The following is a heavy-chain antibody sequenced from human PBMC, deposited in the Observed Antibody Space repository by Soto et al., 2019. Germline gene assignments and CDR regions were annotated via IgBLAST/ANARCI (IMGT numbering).Heavy chain of an antibody. J-gene: IGHJ5*02. CDR3: ARDSPYSKLFDP. Sequence: GGSLRLSCAASGFTFSSYGMHWVRRAPGKGLEWVAVIWYDGSNKYYADSVKGRFTISRDNSKNTLYLQMNSLRAEDTAVYYCARDSPYSKLFDPWGQGTLVTVSS. CDR2: IWYDGSNK. D-gene: IGHD6-13*01. CDR1: GFTFSSYG. V-gene: IGHV3-33*01.